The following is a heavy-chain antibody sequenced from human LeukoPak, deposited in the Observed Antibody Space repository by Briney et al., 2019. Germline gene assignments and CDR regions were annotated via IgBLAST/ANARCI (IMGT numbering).Heavy chain of an antibody. Sequence: SETLSLTCTVSGYSISSGYYWGWIRQPPGKGLEWIGSIYHSGSTYYNPSLKSRVTISVDTSKNQFSLKLSSVTAADTAVYYCASLLPIRYWGQGTLVTVSS. CDR2: IYHSGST. CDR1: GYSISSGYY. V-gene: IGHV4-38-2*02. D-gene: IGHD3-10*01. J-gene: IGHJ4*02. CDR3: ASLLPIRY.